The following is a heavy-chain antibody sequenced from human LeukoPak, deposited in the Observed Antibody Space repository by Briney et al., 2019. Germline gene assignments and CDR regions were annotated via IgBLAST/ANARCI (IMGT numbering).Heavy chain of an antibody. Sequence: GGSLRLSCASSGFTFRSYGMHWVRQAPGKGLEWVSYSEYSGTTSYYADSVKGRFTVSRDNAKNSLYLQMSSLRDEDTAVYYCARILGFTLDYWGQGTLVTVSA. J-gene: IGHJ4*02. CDR2: SEYSGTTS. CDR3: ARILGFTLDY. CDR1: GFTFRSYG. V-gene: IGHV3-48*02.